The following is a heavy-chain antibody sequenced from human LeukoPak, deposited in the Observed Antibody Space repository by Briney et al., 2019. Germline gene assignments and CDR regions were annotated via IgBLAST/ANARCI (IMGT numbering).Heavy chain of an antibody. Sequence: ASETLSLTCTVSGGSISSYYWSWVRQPPGKGLEWIGYIYYSGSTNYNPPLKSRVTISVDTSKNQFSLKLSSVTAADTAVYYCARAKYYYDSSGYSFDYWGQGTLVTVSS. J-gene: IGHJ4*02. D-gene: IGHD3-22*01. V-gene: IGHV4-59*01. CDR1: GGSISSYY. CDR3: ARAKYYYDSSGYSFDY. CDR2: IYYSGST.